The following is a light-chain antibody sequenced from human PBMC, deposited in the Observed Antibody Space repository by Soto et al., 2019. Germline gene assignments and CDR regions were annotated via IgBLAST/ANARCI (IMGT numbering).Light chain of an antibody. J-gene: IGKJ5*01. V-gene: IGKV3D-15*01. CDR3: QQYNIWPPIT. CDR1: QSISSN. CDR2: GAS. Sequence: EIVMTQSPATLSVSPGESAILSCRASQSISSNLAWYQQKPGQAPRRLIYGASTRATGIPARFSGSGSGTEFTLTISSVQAEDVAVYYCQQYNIWPPITFGQGTRLEI.